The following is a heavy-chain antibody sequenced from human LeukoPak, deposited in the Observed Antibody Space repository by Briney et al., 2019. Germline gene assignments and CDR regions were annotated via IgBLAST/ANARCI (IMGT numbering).Heavy chain of an antibody. CDR1: GFTFSSYA. D-gene: IGHD1-26*01. CDR2: ISGSGGII. CDR3: AKGTWDLLPSHYYYGMDV. V-gene: IGHV3-23*01. Sequence: GGSLRLSCAASGFTFSSYAMSWVRQAPGKGLEWVSGISGSGGIIYYADSVKGRFTISRDNPKNTLYLQMNSLRAEDTALYYCAKGTWDLLPSHYYYGMDVWGQGTTVTVSS. J-gene: IGHJ6*02.